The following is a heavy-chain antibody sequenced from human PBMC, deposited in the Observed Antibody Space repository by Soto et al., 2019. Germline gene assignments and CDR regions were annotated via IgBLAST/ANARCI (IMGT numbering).Heavy chain of an antibody. CDR3: VAVAGTDDAFDI. J-gene: IGHJ3*02. Sequence: GGSLRLSCAASGFTFDDYAMHWVRQAPGKGLEWVSGISWNSGSIGYADSVKGRFTISRDNAKNSLYLQMNSLRAEDTALYYCVAVAGTDDAFDIWGQGTMVTVSS. D-gene: IGHD6-19*01. V-gene: IGHV3-9*01. CDR2: ISWNSGSI. CDR1: GFTFDDYA.